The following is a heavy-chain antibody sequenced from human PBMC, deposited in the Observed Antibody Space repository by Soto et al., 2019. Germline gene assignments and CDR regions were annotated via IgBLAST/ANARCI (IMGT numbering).Heavy chain of an antibody. CDR1: GGSISSGDYY. CDR2: IYYSGST. D-gene: IGHD2-2*02. Sequence: PSETLSLTCTVSGGSISSGDYYWNWIRQPPGKGPEWIGYIYYSGSTYYNPSLKSRVTVSVDTSKSQFSLKLSSVTAADTAVYYCAAQGPAAILVSWFDPWGQGTLVTVSS. CDR3: AAQGPAAILVSWFDP. J-gene: IGHJ5*02. V-gene: IGHV4-30-4*01.